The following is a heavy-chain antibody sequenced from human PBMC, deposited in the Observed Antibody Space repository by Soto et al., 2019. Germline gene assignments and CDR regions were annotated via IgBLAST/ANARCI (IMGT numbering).Heavy chain of an antibody. V-gene: IGHV4-34*01. D-gene: IGHD6-13*01. CDR3: ARTYSSSWSPFEY. Sequence: VXLXQWGAGLLKPSETLSLTCAVYGGSFSGYYWSWIRQPPGKGLEWIGEINHSGSTNYNPSLTSRVTISVDTSKNQFSLKLSSVTAADTAVYYCARTYSSSWSPFEYWGQGTLVTVSS. CDR2: INHSGST. CDR1: GGSFSGYY. J-gene: IGHJ4*02.